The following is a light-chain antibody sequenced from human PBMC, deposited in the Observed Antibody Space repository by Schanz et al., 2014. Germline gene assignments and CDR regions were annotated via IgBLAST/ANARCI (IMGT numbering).Light chain of an antibody. CDR2: DVS. Sequence: QSALTQPASVSGSPGQSITISCTGSSSDVGAYNFVSWYQQHPDKAPKLMIFDVSNRPSGVSNRFSGSKSGNTASLTISGLQSEDEADYYCSSYTSTTSDVFGTGTKVTVL. CDR1: SSDVGAYNF. V-gene: IGLV2-14*03. CDR3: SSYTSTTSDV. J-gene: IGLJ1*01.